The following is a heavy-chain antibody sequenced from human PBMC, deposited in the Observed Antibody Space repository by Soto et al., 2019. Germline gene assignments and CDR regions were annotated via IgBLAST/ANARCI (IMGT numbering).Heavy chain of an antibody. CDR1: GYTFNTHW. CDR3: ARQVAHGYYFYGMDV. V-gene: IGHV5-51*01. J-gene: IGHJ6*02. D-gene: IGHD5-12*01. CDR2: IYPGDSDT. Sequence: GESLKISCKGSGYTFNTHWIGWVRQMPGKGLEWMGIIYPGDSDTRYSPSFQGQVTISADKSISTAYLQWSSLKASDTAMYYCARQVAHGYYFYGMDVWGQGTTVTVSS.